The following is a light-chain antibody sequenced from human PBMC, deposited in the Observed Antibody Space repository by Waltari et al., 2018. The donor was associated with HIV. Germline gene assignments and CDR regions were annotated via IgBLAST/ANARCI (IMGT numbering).Light chain of an antibody. CDR1: QNINRY. CDR2: GSS. J-gene: IGKJ2*01. Sequence: DIQMTQSPSSLSASVGDRGTITCRANQNINRYLNWYRQKPGKAPTLLIFGSSTLQSGVPSRFSASGSGIDFILTITGVQHEDFATYFCQQSQAIPATFGQGTK. V-gene: IGKV1-39*01. CDR3: QQSQAIPAT.